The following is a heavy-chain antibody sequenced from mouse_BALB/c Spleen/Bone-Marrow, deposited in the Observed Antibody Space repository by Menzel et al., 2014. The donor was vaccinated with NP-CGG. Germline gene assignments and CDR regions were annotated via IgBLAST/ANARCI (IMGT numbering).Heavy chain of an antibody. J-gene: IGHJ4*01. CDR3: ANLGRYAMDY. CDR2: IYPGSGST. V-gene: IGHV1-84*02. CDR1: GYTFTDYY. D-gene: IGHD3-1*01. Sequence: LVESGPELVKPGASVKISCKASGYTFTDYYINWVKQKPGQGLEWIGWIYPGSGSTKYNEKFKGKATLTVDTSSSTAYMQLSSLTSEDTAVYFCANLGRYAMDYWGQGTSVTASS.